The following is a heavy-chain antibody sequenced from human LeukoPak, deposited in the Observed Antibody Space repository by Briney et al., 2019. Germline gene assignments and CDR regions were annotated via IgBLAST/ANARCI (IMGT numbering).Heavy chain of an antibody. D-gene: IGHD1-26*01. CDR2: IYSGGST. J-gene: IGHJ4*02. CDR3: ARDPRGSYSY. Sequence: GGSLRLSCAASGFTVSSNYMSWVRQAPGKGLEWVSVIYSGGSTYYADSVKGRFTISRDNSKNTPYLQMNSLRAEDTAVYYCARDPRGSYSYWGQGTLVTVSS. V-gene: IGHV3-53*01. CDR1: GFTVSSNY.